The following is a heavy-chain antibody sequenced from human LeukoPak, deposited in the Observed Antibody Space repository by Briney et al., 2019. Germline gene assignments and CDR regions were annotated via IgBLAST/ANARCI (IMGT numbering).Heavy chain of an antibody. CDR3: ARLRGNYFPDY. CDR2: IFYSGST. CDR1: GGSMNNHY. Sequence: SETLSLTCTVSGGSMNNHYWTWIRQPPGKTLEWIAYIFYSGSTNYNPSLKSRVTISVDTSQNKFSLKLNSITAADTAVYYCARLRGNYFPDYWGQGTLVTVSS. J-gene: IGHJ4*02. D-gene: IGHD2/OR15-2a*01. V-gene: IGHV4-59*11.